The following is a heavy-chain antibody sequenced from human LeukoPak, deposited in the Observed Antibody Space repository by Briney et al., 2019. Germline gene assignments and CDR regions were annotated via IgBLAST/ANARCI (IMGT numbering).Heavy chain of an antibody. CDR1: GGSISSSGYY. D-gene: IGHD2-15*01. CDR2: IYYSGST. J-gene: IGHJ4*02. CDR3: ARHQGGWSVRYFDY. Sequence: PSETLSLTCTVSGGSISSSGYYWGWIRQPPGKGLEWIGSIYYSGSTYYNPSLKSRVTISVDTSKNQFSLKLSSVTAADTAVYYCARHQGGWSVRYFDYWGQGTLVTVSS. V-gene: IGHV4-39*01.